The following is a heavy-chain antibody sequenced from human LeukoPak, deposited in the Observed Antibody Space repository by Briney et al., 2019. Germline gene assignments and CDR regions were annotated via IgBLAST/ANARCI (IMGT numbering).Heavy chain of an antibody. V-gene: IGHV4-34*01. CDR2: INHSGST. D-gene: IGHD1-26*01. CDR1: GGSFSGYY. CDR3: ARGLVGATEGVDY. Sequence: SETLSLTCAVYGGSFSGYYWSWIRQPPGKGLEWIGEINHSGSTNYNPSLKSRVTISVDTSKNQFSLKLSSVTAADTAVYYCARGLVGATEGVDYWGQGTLVTVSS. J-gene: IGHJ4*02.